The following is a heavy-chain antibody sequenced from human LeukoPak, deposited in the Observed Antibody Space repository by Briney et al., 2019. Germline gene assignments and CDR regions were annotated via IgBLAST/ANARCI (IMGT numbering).Heavy chain of an antibody. Sequence: GASVKVSCKASGYTFTSYYMHWMRQAPGQGLEWMGIINPSGGSTSYAQKFQGRVTMTRDTSTSTVYMELSSLRSEDTAVYYCARAHGSGSYYPPVDYWGQGTLVTVSS. CDR3: ARAHGSGSYYPPVDY. J-gene: IGHJ4*02. V-gene: IGHV1-46*01. D-gene: IGHD3-10*01. CDR2: INPSGGST. CDR1: GYTFTSYY.